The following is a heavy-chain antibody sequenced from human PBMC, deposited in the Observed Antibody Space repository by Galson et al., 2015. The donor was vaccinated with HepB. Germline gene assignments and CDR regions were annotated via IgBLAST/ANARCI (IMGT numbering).Heavy chain of an antibody. CDR3: AKLYSSNWYGDADY. Sequence: SLRLSCAASGFTFSSYGLTWVRQAPGKGLEWVSGISSGGVNPHYADSVKGRFTISRDYSKNTLYLQMSSLRVEDTAVYYCAKLYSSNWYGDADYWGQGTLVTVSS. CDR1: GFTFSSYG. J-gene: IGHJ4*02. D-gene: IGHD6-13*01. CDR2: ISSGGVNP. V-gene: IGHV3-23*01.